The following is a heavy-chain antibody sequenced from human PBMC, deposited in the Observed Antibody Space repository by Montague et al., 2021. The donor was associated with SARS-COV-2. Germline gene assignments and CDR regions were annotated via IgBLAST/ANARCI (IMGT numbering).Heavy chain of an antibody. V-gene: IGHV4-59*01. CDR3: ARGMHYYDSSGYYFDY. CDR1: GGSISSYY. J-gene: IGHJ4*02. CDR2: IYYSGST. D-gene: IGHD3-22*01. Sequence: SETLSLTSTVSGGSISSYYWSWVRQPPGKGLEWIGYIYYSGSTNYNPSLKSRVTISVDTSKNQFSLKLSSVTAADMAVYYCARGMHYYDSSGYYFDYWGQGTLVTVSS.